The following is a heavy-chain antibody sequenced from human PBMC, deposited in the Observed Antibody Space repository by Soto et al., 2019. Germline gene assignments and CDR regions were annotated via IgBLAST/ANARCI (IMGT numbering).Heavy chain of an antibody. J-gene: IGHJ4*02. Sequence: GGSLRLSCSASGFTFSSYWMSWVRQAPGKGLEWVANIKQDGSEKYYVDSVKGRFTISRDNAENSLYLQMNSLRADDTAVYYCARRASGFSLDYWGQGTLVTVSS. CDR3: ARRASGFSLDY. CDR1: GFTFSSYW. V-gene: IGHV3-7*05. CDR2: IKQDGSEK. D-gene: IGHD3-22*01.